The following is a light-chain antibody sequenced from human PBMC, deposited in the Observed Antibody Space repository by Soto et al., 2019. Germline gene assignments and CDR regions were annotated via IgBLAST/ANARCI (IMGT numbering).Light chain of an antibody. Sequence: QSALTQPASVSGSPGQSITISCTGTSSDVGGYNYVSWYQQHPGKAPKLMIYDVSSRPAGVANRFSGSKSGSTASLTISGLQAQDEADYYCSSYTSSSSLNYVFGTGTKLTVL. J-gene: IGLJ1*01. CDR1: SSDVGGYNY. CDR2: DVS. CDR3: SSYTSSSSLNYV. V-gene: IGLV2-14*01.